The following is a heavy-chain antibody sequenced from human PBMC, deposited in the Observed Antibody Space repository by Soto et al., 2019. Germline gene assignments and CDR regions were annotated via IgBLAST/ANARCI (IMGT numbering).Heavy chain of an antibody. Sequence: EVQLVESGGGLVKPGGSLRLSCVASGFTFSKYSMNWVRQAPDKGLEWVSAISSGSSYIYYADSVKGRFTISRDNGENSLYLQMNSLRTEDTAIYYCARQPCSSPSCYPNYFDPWGQGTRVTVSS. CDR1: GFTFSKYS. V-gene: IGHV3-21*01. D-gene: IGHD2-2*01. J-gene: IGHJ5*02. CDR3: ARQPCSSPSCYPNYFDP. CDR2: ISSGSSYI.